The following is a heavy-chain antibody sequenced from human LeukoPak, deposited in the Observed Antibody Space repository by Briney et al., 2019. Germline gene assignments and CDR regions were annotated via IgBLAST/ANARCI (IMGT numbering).Heavy chain of an antibody. V-gene: IGHV5-51*01. CDR2: IYPGDSDT. Sequence: NHGESLKISCKGSGYSFTSYLIGWVRQMPGKGLEWMGIIYPGDSDTRYSPSFQGQVTISADKSISTAYLQWSSLKASDTAMYYCARLIYGGNSVGAFDIWGQGTIVTVSS. CDR1: GYSFTSYL. J-gene: IGHJ3*02. CDR3: ARLIYGGNSVGAFDI. D-gene: IGHD4-23*01.